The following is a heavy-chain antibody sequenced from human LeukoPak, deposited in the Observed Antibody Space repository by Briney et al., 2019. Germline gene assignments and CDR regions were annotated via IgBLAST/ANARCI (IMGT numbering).Heavy chain of an antibody. V-gene: IGHV4-39*07. CDR3: ARTQYTYGYGYYYYGMDV. J-gene: IGHJ6*02. CDR1: GGSISSSSYY. CDR2: IYYSGSA. Sequence: SETLSLTCTVSGGSISSSSYYWGWIRQPPGKGLEWIGSIYYSGSAYYNPSLKSRVTISVDTSKNQFSLKLSSVTAADTAVYYCARTQYTYGYGYYYYGMDVWGQGTTVTVSS. D-gene: IGHD5-18*01.